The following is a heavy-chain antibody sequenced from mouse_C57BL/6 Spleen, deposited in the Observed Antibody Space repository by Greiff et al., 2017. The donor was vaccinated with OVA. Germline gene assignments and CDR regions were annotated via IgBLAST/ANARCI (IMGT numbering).Heavy chain of an antibody. CDR2: ISSGSSTI. V-gene: IGHV5-17*01. D-gene: IGHD1-1*01. CDR1: GFTFSDYG. J-gene: IGHJ2*01. Sequence: EVQLVESGGGLVKPGGSLKLSCAASGFTFSDYGMHWVRQAPEKGLEWVAYISSGSSTIYYADTVKGRFTISRDNAKNTLFLQMTSLRSEDTAMYYCARGGYGSRYFDYWGQGTTLTVSS. CDR3: ARGGYGSRYFDY.